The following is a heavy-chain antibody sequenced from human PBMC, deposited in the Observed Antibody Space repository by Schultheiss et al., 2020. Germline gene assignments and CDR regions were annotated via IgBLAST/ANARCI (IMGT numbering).Heavy chain of an antibody. CDR3: AKDRGDYYPVRFDP. V-gene: IGHV3-21*06. D-gene: IGHD4-17*01. Sequence: GESLKISCAASEFVISTYTMHWVRQAPGTGLEWISSISSTSSSIYYSDSVRGRFTISRDNAKNSLYVQLDSLRAEDTAVYFCAKDRGDYYPVRFDPWGQGTLVTVSS. CDR1: EFVISTYT. J-gene: IGHJ5*02. CDR2: ISSTSSSI.